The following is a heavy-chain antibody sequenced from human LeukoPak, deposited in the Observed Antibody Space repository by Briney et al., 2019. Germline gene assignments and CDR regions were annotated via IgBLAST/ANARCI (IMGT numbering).Heavy chain of an antibody. CDR2: ISSSGGST. CDR1: GITFSSYA. V-gene: IGHV3-23*01. Sequence: QSGGSLRLSCAASGITFSSYAMSWVRQAPGKGLEGSAISSSGGSTYYADSVKGRFTISRDNSKNTLYLQMNSLRAADTAVYYCAKGGYITSSVVTHWGQGTLVTVSS. CDR3: AKGGYITSSVVTH. D-gene: IGHD6-6*01. J-gene: IGHJ4*02.